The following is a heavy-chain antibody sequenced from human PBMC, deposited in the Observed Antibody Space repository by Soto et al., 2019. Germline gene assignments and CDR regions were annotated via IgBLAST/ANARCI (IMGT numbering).Heavy chain of an antibody. D-gene: IGHD6-6*01. Sequence: PSETRSRTWTVSGGSISSYYWSWIRQPPGKGLEWIGYIYYSGSTNYNPSLKSRVTISVDTSKNQLSLKLSSVTAADTAVYYCARVGIAARRGLNWFDPWGQGTLVTVSS. CDR1: GGSISSYY. V-gene: IGHV4-59*01. CDR2: IYYSGST. J-gene: IGHJ5*02. CDR3: ARVGIAARRGLNWFDP.